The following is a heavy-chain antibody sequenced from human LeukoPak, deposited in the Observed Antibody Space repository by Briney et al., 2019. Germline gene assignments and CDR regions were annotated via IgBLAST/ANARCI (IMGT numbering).Heavy chain of an antibody. Sequence: ASMKVSCKTSGYTFTSYGISWVRQAPGQGLEWMGWISGYNANTNYGQKFQGRVTMTIDTSTTTVYMELRSLRSDDTAVYYCARPRVADSFDYWGQGTLVTVSS. D-gene: IGHD6-19*01. CDR3: ARPRVADSFDY. J-gene: IGHJ4*02. CDR2: ISGYNANT. CDR1: GYTFTSYG. V-gene: IGHV1-18*01.